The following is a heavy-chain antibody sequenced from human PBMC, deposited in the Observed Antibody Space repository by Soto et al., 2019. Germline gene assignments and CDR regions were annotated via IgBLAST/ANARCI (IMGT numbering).Heavy chain of an antibody. CDR3: ARAATIFGVVIPSHYYYYGMDV. D-gene: IGHD3-3*01. CDR2: INPSGGST. V-gene: IGHV1-46*01. CDR1: VYTFTSYY. J-gene: IGHJ6*02. Sequence: XSVKVSCKASVYTFTSYYMHWVRQAPGQGLEWMGIINPSGGSTSYAQKFQGRVTMTRDTSTGTVYMELSSLRSEDTAVYYCARAATIFGVVIPSHYYYYGMDVWGQGTTVTVSS.